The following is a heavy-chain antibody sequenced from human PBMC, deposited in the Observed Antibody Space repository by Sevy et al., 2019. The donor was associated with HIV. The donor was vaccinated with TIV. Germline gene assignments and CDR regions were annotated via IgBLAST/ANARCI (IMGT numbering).Heavy chain of an antibody. D-gene: IGHD2-21*02. Sequence: ASVKVSCKASGGTFGRYIISWVRQAPGQGLEWMGGIIAGSGTANYAQKFQGRVTITADESTNTAYMEMSSLTSEDTAIYYCATVYPCGGVCYYFDYWGQGTLVTVSS. CDR1: GGTFGRYI. CDR3: ATVYPCGGVCYYFDY. J-gene: IGHJ4*02. CDR2: IIAGSGTA. V-gene: IGHV1-69*13.